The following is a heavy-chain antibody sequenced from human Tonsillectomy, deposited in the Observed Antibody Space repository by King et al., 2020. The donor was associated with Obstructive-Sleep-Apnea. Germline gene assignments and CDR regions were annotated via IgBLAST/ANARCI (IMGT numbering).Heavy chain of an antibody. V-gene: IGHV3-23*04. Sequence: VQLVESGGGLVQPGGSLRLSCAASGFTFSNYAISWVRQAPGKGLEWVSAINVLGRTVYAAFVEGRFTISRDNSKYTVDLQVNSLGAEDTAVDYCAKEGGGSGVYWVDSWGQGTLVTVSS. D-gene: IGHD3-10*01. CDR1: GFTFSNYA. CDR2: INVLGRT. CDR3: AKEGGGSGVYWVDS. J-gene: IGHJ4*02.